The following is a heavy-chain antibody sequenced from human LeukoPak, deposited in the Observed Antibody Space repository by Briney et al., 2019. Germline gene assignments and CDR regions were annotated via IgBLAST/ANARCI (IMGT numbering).Heavy chain of an antibody. J-gene: IGHJ4*02. Sequence: GASVKVSCKASGYTFTGYYMHWVRQAPGQGLEWMGWINPNSGGTNYAQKFQGRVTMTRDTSISTAYMELSRLRSDDTAVYYCASSAIDYYGSGSYFDYWGQGTLVTVSS. D-gene: IGHD3-10*01. CDR3: ASSAIDYYGSGSYFDY. CDR1: GYTFTGYY. CDR2: INPNSGGT. V-gene: IGHV1-2*02.